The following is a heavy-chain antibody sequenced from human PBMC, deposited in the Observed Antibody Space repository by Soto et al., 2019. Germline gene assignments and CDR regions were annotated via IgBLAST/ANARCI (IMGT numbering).Heavy chain of an antibody. CDR2: IYYTGYT. V-gene: IGHV4-39*02. D-gene: IGHD6-19*01. Sequence: QLQLQESGPGLVKPSETLSLTCTVSGGFISTSSYYWGWVRQPPGKGLEWIGTIYYTGYTYYNPSLKSRVAMSVDTSKDHFSLNLTSVIAADTAIYYCARSAIAVKGLFDHWGLGTLVTVSS. CDR1: GGFISTSSYY. CDR3: ARSAIAVKGLFDH. J-gene: IGHJ4*02.